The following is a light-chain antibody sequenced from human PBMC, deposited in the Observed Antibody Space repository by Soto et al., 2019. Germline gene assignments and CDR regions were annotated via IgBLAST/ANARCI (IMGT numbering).Light chain of an antibody. V-gene: IGLV1-51*01. J-gene: IGLJ2*01. CDR2: DNN. CDR1: SSNIGNNY. CDR3: GTWDNSLSAVV. Sequence: QSVLTQPPSVSAAPGQKVNIFCSGSSSNIGNNYVSWYQQLPGTAPKLLIYDNNNRPSGIPDRFSGSKSGTSATLGITGLQTGHEADYYCGTWDNSLSAVVFGGGTKLTVL.